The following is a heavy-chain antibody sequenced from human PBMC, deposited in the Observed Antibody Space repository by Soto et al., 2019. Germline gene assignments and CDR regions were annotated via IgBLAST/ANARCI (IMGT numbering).Heavy chain of an antibody. CDR3: ARPIEYSSSNSDY. D-gene: IGHD6-6*01. J-gene: IGHJ4*01. Sequence: XGSLRLSFAAAGFTLSSYSMNWVRQAPGKGLEWVSSISSSSSYIYYADSVKGRFTISRDNAKNSLYLQMNSLRAEDTAVYYCARPIEYSSSNSDYWGHGTQVTVSS. V-gene: IGHV3-21*01. CDR2: ISSSSSYI. CDR1: GFTLSSYS.